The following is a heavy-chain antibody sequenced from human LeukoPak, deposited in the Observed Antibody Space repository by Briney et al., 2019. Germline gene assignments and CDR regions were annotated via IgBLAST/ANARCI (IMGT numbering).Heavy chain of an antibody. J-gene: IGHJ4*02. CDR3: ARGARYYYGSGSFFDY. Sequence: SETLSLTCTVSGGSISSSSYYWGWIRQPPGKGLEWIGSIYYSGSTYYNPSLKSRVTISVDTSKNQFSLKLSSVTAADTAVYYCARGARYYYGSGSFFDYWGQGTLVTVSS. V-gene: IGHV4-39*01. D-gene: IGHD3-10*01. CDR1: GGSISSSSYY. CDR2: IYYSGST.